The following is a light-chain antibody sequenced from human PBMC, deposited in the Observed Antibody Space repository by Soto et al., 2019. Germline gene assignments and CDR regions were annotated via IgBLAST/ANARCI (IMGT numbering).Light chain of an antibody. CDR3: GTWDSXLSAVV. Sequence: QSVLTQPPSVSAAPGQKVTISCSGSSSNIGNNYVSWYQQLPGTAPKLLIYDNNKRPSGIPDRFSGSKSGTSATLGITGLQTGXXAXXYCGTWDSXLSAVVFGGGTKLTVL. J-gene: IGLJ2*01. CDR2: DNN. V-gene: IGLV1-51*01. CDR1: SSNIGNNY.